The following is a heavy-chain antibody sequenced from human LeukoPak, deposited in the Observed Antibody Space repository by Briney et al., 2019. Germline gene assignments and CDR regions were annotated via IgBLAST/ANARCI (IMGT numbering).Heavy chain of an antibody. D-gene: IGHD2-2*03. Sequence: PGGSLRLSCAASGFTFSSYGMHWVRQAPGKGLEWVAFIRYDGSNKYYADSVKGRFTISRDNSKNTLYLQMNSLRAEDTAVYYCAKDGYCSSTSCRPGAYYYYMDVWGKGTTVTVSS. CDR1: GFTFSSYG. J-gene: IGHJ6*03. CDR3: AKDGYCSSTSCRPGAYYYYMDV. V-gene: IGHV3-30*02. CDR2: IRYDGSNK.